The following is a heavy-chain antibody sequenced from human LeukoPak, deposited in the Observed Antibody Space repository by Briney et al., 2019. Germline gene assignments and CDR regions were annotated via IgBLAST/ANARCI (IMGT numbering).Heavy chain of an antibody. CDR3: PLPTLGY. D-gene: IGHD2-15*01. Sequence: AGGSLRLSCSASGFPFSSHAMHWVRQAPGKGLQYVSGISTNGGRTYYADSVKDRFTISRDNSENTLYLKMSSLRVEDTAVYFCPLPTLGYWGQGTLVTVSS. V-gene: IGHV3-64D*08. CDR2: ISTNGGRT. CDR1: GFPFSSHA. J-gene: IGHJ4*02.